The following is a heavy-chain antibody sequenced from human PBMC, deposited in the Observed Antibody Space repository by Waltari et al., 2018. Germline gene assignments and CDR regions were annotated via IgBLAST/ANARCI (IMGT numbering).Heavy chain of an antibody. CDR1: GYLFTNFY. D-gene: IGHD3-16*01. CDR2: IHPNDGDI. J-gene: IGHJ4*02. Sequence: QVILKQSGAELKRPGASVTVSCETSGYLFTNFYLHWVRQAPGQGLEWIGWIHPNDGDIKYAQKFRDRVILTRDTSSNTAYMELRSLTIDDTAVYYCMGAPSVDYWGQGSLITVSS. CDR3: MGAPSVDY. V-gene: IGHV1-2*02.